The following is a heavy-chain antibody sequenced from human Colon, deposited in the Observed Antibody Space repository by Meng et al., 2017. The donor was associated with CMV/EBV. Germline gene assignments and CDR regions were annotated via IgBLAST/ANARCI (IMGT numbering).Heavy chain of an antibody. Sequence: GESLKISCAASVFTFSSYWMHWVRQAPGKGLVWVSRISSDGSYTTYADSVKGRFTISRDNAKNTLYLQMNSLRADDTAVYFCAKDLSPGIAVFDYWGQGTLVTVSS. D-gene: IGHD6-19*01. CDR2: ISSDGSYT. J-gene: IGHJ4*02. CDR3: AKDLSPGIAVFDY. CDR1: VFTFSSYW. V-gene: IGHV3-74*03.